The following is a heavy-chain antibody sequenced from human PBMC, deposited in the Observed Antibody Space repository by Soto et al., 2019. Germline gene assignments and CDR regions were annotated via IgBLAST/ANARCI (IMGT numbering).Heavy chain of an antibody. D-gene: IGHD2-15*01. CDR3: ARGGPDGFCSGGRCYFDS. V-gene: IGHV3-9*01. CDR2: ISWNSNIV. J-gene: IGHJ4*02. CDR1: GFTFDDYA. Sequence: EVHLVESGGGLVQPGRSLRLSSAASGFTFDDYAMYWVRRVPGKGLEWVSSISWNSNIVGYVDSVKGRFTISRDNAKNSLYLQMNSLRPEDTALYYCARGGPDGFCSGGRCYFDSWGQGTLVTVSS.